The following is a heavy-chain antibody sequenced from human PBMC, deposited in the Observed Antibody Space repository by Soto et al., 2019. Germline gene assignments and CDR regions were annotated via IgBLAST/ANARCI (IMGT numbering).Heavy chain of an antibody. CDR1: GGTFSSYA. V-gene: IGHV1-69*01. J-gene: IGHJ2*01. D-gene: IGHD6-6*01. CDR3: ARVSSSDDWYFDL. Sequence: QVQLVQSGAEVKKPGSSVKVSCKASGGTFSSYALSWVRQAPGPGLEWMGGIIPIFGTANYAQKFQGRVTITADESSSTAYMELSSLRSEDTAVYYCARVSSSDDWYFDLWGRGTLVTVSS. CDR2: IIPIFGTA.